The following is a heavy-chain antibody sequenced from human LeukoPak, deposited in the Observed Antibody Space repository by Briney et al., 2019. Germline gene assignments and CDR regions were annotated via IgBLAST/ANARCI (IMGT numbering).Heavy chain of an antibody. CDR1: SFTFSNAW. CDR3: AKDHGEIGYSNYGMDV. V-gene: IGHV3-15*07. D-gene: IGHD4-11*01. J-gene: IGHJ6*02. CDR2: IKSKTDGGTI. Sequence: GGSLRLSCAASSFTFSNAWMNWVRQAPGKGLEWVGRIKSKTDGGTIDYAAPVKGRFTISRDDSKNTLYLQMNSLRAEDTAVYYCAKDHGEIGYSNYGMDVWGQGTTVTVSS.